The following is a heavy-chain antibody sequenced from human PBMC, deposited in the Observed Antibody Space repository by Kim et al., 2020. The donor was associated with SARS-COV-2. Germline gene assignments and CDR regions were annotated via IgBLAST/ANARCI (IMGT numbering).Heavy chain of an antibody. D-gene: IGHD6-19*01. J-gene: IGHJ4*02. Sequence: GGSLRLSCAASGFTFTATWMCWVRQTPGKGLEWIALIKTKDIGVPTDYAAPVKGRFTISRDDSKNIVHLQMSSLRTEDTAVYYCAASRGEYKSGWYPAGFRFWGQGTLVTVSS. CDR2: IKTKDIGVPT. CDR3: AASRGEYKSGWYPAGFRF. CDR1: GFTFTATW. V-gene: IGHV3-15*01.